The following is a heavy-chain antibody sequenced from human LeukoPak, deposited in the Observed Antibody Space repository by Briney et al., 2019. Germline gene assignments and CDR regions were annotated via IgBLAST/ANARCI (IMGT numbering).Heavy chain of an antibody. J-gene: IGHJ4*02. V-gene: IGHV4-59*05. Sequence: SETLSLTCTVSDGSISPYYWSWIRLPPGKGLEWIGSIYYSESNYYNPSLKSRVTISVDTSKNPFSLKLSSVTAADTAGYYCARHGYDSSGYLEYFDYWGQGTLVTVSS. CDR1: DGSISPYY. CDR2: IYYSESN. D-gene: IGHD3-22*01. CDR3: ARHGYDSSGYLEYFDY.